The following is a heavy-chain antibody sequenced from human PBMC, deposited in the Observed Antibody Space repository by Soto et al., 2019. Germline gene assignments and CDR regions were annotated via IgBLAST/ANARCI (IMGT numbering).Heavy chain of an antibody. CDR3: ARDGGRHSGGSDY. J-gene: IGHJ4*02. D-gene: IGHD1-26*01. V-gene: IGHV1-69*01. CDR1: GCTFSSYS. CDR2: IIPIFGTA. Sequence: QVQLVQSGAEVKKPGSSVKVSCKASGCTFSSYSINWVRQAPGQGLEWMGEIIPIFGTANYAQKLQGRVTITADESTSTAYMELSSLRSEDTAVYYCARDGGRHSGGSDYWGQGTLVTVSS.